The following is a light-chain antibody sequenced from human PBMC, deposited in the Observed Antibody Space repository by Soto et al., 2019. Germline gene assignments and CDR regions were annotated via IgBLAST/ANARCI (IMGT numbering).Light chain of an antibody. CDR1: SSDVGGYNY. CDR3: GSYAGSYNYV. V-gene: IGLV2-11*01. Sequence: QSALTQPRSVSGSPGQSVTISCTGTSSDVGGYNYVSWYQQHPGKAPKLMIYDVSKRPSGVPDRFSGSKSGNTASLTISGLQAEDEADYYCGSYAGSYNYVFGTGTTVTVL. J-gene: IGLJ1*01. CDR2: DVS.